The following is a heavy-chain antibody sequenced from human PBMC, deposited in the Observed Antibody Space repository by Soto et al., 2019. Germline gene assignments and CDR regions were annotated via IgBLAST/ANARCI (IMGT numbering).Heavy chain of an antibody. J-gene: IGHJ6*02. CDR1: GFTSSSYA. V-gene: IGHV3-30-3*01. Sequence: PGGSLRLSCAGSGFTSSSYAMHWVRQAPGKALEWVAVISYDGSNKYYADSVKGRFTMSRDNSNNTLYLHMNSLRAEDTAVYYCASLFCPESRDGYNYDYYYGMDVWGQGTTVTVSS. CDR3: ASLFCPESRDGYNYDYYYGMDV. CDR2: ISYDGSNK. D-gene: IGHD5-12*01.